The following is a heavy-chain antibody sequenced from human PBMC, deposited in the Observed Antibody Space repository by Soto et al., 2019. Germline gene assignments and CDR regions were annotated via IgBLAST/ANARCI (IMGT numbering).Heavy chain of an antibody. D-gene: IGHD4-4*01. CDR3: ARGEYSNSYYFDY. Sequence: QVQLQESGPGLVKPSQTLSLTCTVSGGSISSGGYYWSWIRQHPGKGLEWIGYIYYSGSTYYNPSLKSRVTKSVDTSKNQFSLKLSSVTAADTAVYYCARGEYSNSYYFDYWGQGTLVTVSS. CDR1: GGSISSGGYY. J-gene: IGHJ4*02. V-gene: IGHV4-31*03. CDR2: IYYSGST.